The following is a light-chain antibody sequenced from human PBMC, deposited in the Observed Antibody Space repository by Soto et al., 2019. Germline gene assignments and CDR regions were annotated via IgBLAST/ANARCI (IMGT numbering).Light chain of an antibody. CDR1: ETVISN. CDR2: DAS. J-gene: IGKJ1*01. CDR3: QQRSIWPPWT. V-gene: IGKV3-11*01. Sequence: DIVLTQSPATLSVSPGERATLSCRASETVISNLARYQHKPGQAPRLLIYDASVRATGVPARFSGSGSGTDFSLTISSLEPEDFAIYYCQQRSIWPPWTFGQGTKVDIK.